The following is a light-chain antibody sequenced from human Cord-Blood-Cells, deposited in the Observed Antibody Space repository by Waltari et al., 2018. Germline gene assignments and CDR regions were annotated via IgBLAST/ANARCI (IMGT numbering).Light chain of an antibody. CDR3: QQYNSYPI. CDR1: QSISSW. Sequence: DIQMTQSPSTLSASVGDRVTITCRASQSISSWLAWYRQKPGKAPKLLIYDASSLESGVPSRFSGSGSGTEFTLTISSLQPDDFATYYCQQYNSYPIFGGGTKVEIK. J-gene: IGKJ4*01. V-gene: IGKV1-5*01. CDR2: DAS.